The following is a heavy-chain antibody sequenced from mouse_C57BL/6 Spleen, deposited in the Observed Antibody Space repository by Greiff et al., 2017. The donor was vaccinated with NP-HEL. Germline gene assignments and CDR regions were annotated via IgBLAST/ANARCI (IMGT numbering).Heavy chain of an antibody. Sequence: QVQLKQPGAELVKPGASVKLSCKASGYTFTSYWMHWVKQRPGQGLEWIGMIHPNSGSTNYNEKFKSKATLTVDKSSSTAYMQLSSLTSEDSAVYYCARWKLRLPMDYWGQGTSVTVSS. J-gene: IGHJ4*01. CDR3: ARWKLRLPMDY. V-gene: IGHV1-64*01. CDR2: IHPNSGST. D-gene: IGHD3-2*02. CDR1: GYTFTSYW.